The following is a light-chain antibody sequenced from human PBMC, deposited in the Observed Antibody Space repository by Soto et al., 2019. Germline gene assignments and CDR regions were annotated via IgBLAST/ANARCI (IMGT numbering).Light chain of an antibody. V-gene: IGLV2-23*01. J-gene: IGLJ1*01. CDR3: CSYAGSSTPIYV. CDR1: SSDVGSYNL. Sequence: QSVLTQPASLSGSPGQSITISCTGTSSDVGSYNLVSWYQQHPGKGPKLMIYEGSKRPSGVSDRFSGSKSGNTASLTISGLQAEDEADYYCCSYAGSSTPIYVFGPGTKLTVL. CDR2: EGS.